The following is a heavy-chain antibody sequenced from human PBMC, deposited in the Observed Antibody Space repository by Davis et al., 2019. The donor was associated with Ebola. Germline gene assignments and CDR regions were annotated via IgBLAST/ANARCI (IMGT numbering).Heavy chain of an antibody. CDR3: VKGSGSYFKYYGMDV. D-gene: IGHD3-10*01. Sequence: GGSLRLSCSASGFTFSSFAMHWVRQAPGKGLKYVSAISSSGGSTYYADSVKGRFTISRDSSKNTLHLQMSSLRAEDTAVYYCVKGSGSYFKYYGMDVWGQGTTVTVSS. CDR2: ISSSGGST. CDR1: GFTFSSFA. J-gene: IGHJ6*02. V-gene: IGHV3-64D*06.